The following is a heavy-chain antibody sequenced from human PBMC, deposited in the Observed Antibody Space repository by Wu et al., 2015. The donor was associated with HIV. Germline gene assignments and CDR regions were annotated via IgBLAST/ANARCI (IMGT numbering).Heavy chain of an antibody. CDR3: ARVSIQLWLRVDYYYYGMDV. CDR1: GGTFSSYA. Sequence: QVQLVQSGAEVKKPGSSVKVSCKASGGTFSSYAISWVRQAPGQGLEWMGGIIPIFGTANYAQKFQGRVTITTDESTSTAYMELSSLRSEDTAVYYCARVSIQLWLRVDYYYYGMDVWGQGTTVTVSS. J-gene: IGHJ6*02. V-gene: IGHV1-69*05. CDR2: IIPIFGTA. D-gene: IGHD5-18*01.